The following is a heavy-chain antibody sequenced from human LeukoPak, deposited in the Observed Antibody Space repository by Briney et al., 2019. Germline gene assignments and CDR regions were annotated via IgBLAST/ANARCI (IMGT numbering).Heavy chain of an antibody. CDR2: ISGSGRT. V-gene: IGHV3-23*01. CDR3: ARGGGLDV. D-gene: IGHD3-16*01. CDR1: GFTFSSYA. J-gene: IGHJ6*02. Sequence: GGSLRLSCAASGFTFSSYAMSWVRQAPGKGLEWVSGISGSGRTYYADSVKGRFTISRDNAKNSLYLQMSNLRAEDTAVYFCARGGGLDVWGQGATVTVSS.